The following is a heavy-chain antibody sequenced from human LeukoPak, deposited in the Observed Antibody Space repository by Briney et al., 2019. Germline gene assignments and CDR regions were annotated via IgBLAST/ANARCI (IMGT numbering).Heavy chain of an antibody. CDR3: ARMGLWFGELLGRRDY. V-gene: IGHV3-66*01. CDR2: IYRAGST. Sequence: GGSLRLSCAASGFTVSGDYMRWVRQAPGKGLEWVSIIYRAGSTHYSDSVKGRFIISRDNSKNTLELQTNSLRADDTAVYYCARMGLWFGELLGRRDYWGQGTQVTVSS. D-gene: IGHD3-10*01. CDR1: GFTVSGDY. J-gene: IGHJ4*02.